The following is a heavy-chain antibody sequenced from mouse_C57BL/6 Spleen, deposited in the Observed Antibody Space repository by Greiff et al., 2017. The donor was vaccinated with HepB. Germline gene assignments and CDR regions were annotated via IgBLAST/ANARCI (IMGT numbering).Heavy chain of an antibody. J-gene: IGHJ2*01. CDR2: IDPEDGET. Sequence: VQLQQSGAELVKPGASVKLSCTASGFNIKDYYMHWVKQRTEQGLEWIGRIDPEDGETKYATKFQGKATITADTSSNTAYLQLSSLTSEDTAVYYCASYGNYVFDYWGQGTTLTVSS. V-gene: IGHV14-2*01. CDR3: ASYGNYVFDY. CDR1: GFNIKDYY. D-gene: IGHD2-1*01.